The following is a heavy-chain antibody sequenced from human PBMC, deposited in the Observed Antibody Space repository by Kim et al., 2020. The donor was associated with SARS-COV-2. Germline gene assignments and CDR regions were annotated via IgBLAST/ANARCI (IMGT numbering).Heavy chain of an antibody. V-gene: IGHV1-24*01. CDR1: GYTLTELS. D-gene: IGHD2-15*01. Sequence: ASVKVSCKVSGYTLTELSMHWVRQAPGKGLEWMGGFDPEDGETIYAQKFQGRVTMTEDTSTDTAYMELSSLRSEDTAVYYCATLGYCSGGSCYPIGWFDPWGQGTLVTVSS. J-gene: IGHJ5*02. CDR3: ATLGYCSGGSCYPIGWFDP. CDR2: FDPEDGET.